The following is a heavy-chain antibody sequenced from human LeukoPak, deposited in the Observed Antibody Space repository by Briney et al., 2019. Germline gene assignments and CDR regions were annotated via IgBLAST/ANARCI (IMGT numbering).Heavy chain of an antibody. D-gene: IGHD7-27*01. CDR3: ARAAAQDELGHFDY. V-gene: IGHV1-69*04. J-gene: IGHJ4*02. CDR2: IIPIFGIA. CDR1: GGTFSSYA. Sequence: GASVKVSCKASGGTFSSYAISWVRQAPGQGLEWMGRIIPIFGIANYAQKFQGRVTITADTSTSTAYMELSSLRSEDTAVYYCARAAAQDELGHFDYWGQGTLVTVSS.